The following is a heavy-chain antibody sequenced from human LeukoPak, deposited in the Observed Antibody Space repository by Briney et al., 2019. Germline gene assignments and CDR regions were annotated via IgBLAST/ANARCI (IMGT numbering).Heavy chain of an antibody. J-gene: IGHJ4*02. Sequence: KPSETLSLTCTVSGGSISNYYWSWIRQPPGKGLEWIGYISYSGSTNYNPSLKSRVTISVDTSKNQVSLRLSSVTAADTAVYYCASFLYGSGSYDYWGQGTLVTVSS. CDR3: ASFLYGSGSYDY. CDR1: GGSISNYY. CDR2: ISYSGST. D-gene: IGHD3-10*01. V-gene: IGHV4-59*12.